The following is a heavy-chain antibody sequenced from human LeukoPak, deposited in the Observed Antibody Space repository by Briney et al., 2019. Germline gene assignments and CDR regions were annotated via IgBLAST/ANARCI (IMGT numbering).Heavy chain of an antibody. Sequence: ASVKVSCKASGYTFTSYDINWVRQAPGKGLEWMGLVDPEDGETIYAEKFQGRVTITADTSTDTAYMELSSLRSEDTAVYYCATGPVATTELIWGQGTLVTVSS. CDR3: ATGPVATTELI. CDR1: GYTFTSYD. D-gene: IGHD1-26*01. J-gene: IGHJ4*02. CDR2: VDPEDGET. V-gene: IGHV1-69-2*01.